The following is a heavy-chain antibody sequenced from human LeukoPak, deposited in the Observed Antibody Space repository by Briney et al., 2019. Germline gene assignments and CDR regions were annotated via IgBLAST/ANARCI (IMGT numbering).Heavy chain of an antibody. CDR2: ITWNSGST. J-gene: IGHJ6*02. V-gene: IGHV3-9*01. CDR3: AKDTRYSYGYGMDV. D-gene: IGHD5-18*01. Sequence: GGSLRLSCAASGFTFDDYAMTWVRQGPGKGLEWVSGITWNSGSTGYADSVKGRFTISRDNAKNSLYLQMNSLRAEDTALYYCAKDTRYSYGYGMDVWGQGTTVTVSS. CDR1: GFTFDDYA.